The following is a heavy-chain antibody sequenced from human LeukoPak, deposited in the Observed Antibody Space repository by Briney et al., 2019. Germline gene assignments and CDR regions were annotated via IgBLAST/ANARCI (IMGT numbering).Heavy chain of an antibody. V-gene: IGHV4-61*02. CDR2: IYTSGST. J-gene: IGHJ4*02. D-gene: IGHD6-19*01. CDR1: GGSISSGSYY. Sequence: SSETLSLTCTVSGGSISSGSYYWSWIRQPPGKGLEWIGRIYTSGSTNYNPSLKSRVSISVDTSKNQFSLKLSSVTAADTAVYYCAREVIAVAGTGNFDYWGQGTLVTVSS. CDR3: AREVIAVAGTGNFDY.